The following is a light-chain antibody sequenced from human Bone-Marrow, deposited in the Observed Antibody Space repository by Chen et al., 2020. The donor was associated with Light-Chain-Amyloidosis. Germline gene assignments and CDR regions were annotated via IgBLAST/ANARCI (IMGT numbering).Light chain of an antibody. V-gene: IGLV3-21*02. CDR3: QVWDRSSDRPV. CDR1: NIGSTI. CDR2: DDR. J-gene: IGLJ3*02. Sequence: SDVLTQPSSVSVAPGPMATIACGGNNIGSTILHLYQQPPGQAPLLVVYDDRDRPSGIPERLSGSNSGNTATLTISRVEAGDEAADYCQVWDRSSDRPVFGGGTKLTVL.